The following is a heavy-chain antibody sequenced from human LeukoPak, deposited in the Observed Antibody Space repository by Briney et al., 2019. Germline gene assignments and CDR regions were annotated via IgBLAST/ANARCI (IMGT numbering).Heavy chain of an antibody. D-gene: IGHD6-13*01. J-gene: IGHJ4*02. V-gene: IGHV3-7*04. CDR2: IKQDGSEK. CDR3: AREGLSISWFSLDC. CDR1: GFGISTYW. Sequence: GGSLRLSCAASGFGISTYWMSWVRQAPGKGLEWVANIKQDGSEKYYVDSVKGRFTISRDNAKNSLYLQMNSLRAEDTAVYYCAREGLSISWFSLDCWGQGTLVTVSS.